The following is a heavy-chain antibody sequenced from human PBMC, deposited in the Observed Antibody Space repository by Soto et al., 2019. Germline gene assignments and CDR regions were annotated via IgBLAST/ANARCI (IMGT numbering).Heavy chain of an antibody. CDR1: GFTFSTYL. CDR2: IKYDGSET. CDR3: ARYSSAWGL. Sequence: GGSLRLSCAASGFTFSTYLMSWVRQAPGRGLEWVANIKYDGSETYYVDSVKGRFTISRDNAKNSLYLQMNSLRGEDTAVYYCARYSSAWGLWGQGTLVTVSS. J-gene: IGHJ4*02. V-gene: IGHV3-7*01. D-gene: IGHD6-19*01.